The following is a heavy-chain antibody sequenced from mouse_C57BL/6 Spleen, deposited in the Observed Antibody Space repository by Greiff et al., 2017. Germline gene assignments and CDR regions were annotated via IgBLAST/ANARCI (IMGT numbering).Heavy chain of an antibody. V-gene: IGHV1-39*01. Sequence: EVQVVESGPELVKPGASVKISCKASGYSFTDYNMNWVKQSNGKSLAWIGVINPNYGPTSYNQKFKGKATLTVDQSSSTAYMQLNSLTSEDSAVDDGAREGAGESPAWFAYWGQGTLVTVSA. CDR1: GYSFTDYN. CDR3: AREGAGESPAWFAY. J-gene: IGHJ3*01. D-gene: IGHD2-13*01. CDR2: INPNYGPT.